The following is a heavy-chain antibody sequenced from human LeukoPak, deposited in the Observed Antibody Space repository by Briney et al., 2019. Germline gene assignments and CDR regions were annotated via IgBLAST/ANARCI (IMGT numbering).Heavy chain of an antibody. D-gene: IGHD2-2*01. CDR3: ARVSTPPNYYYYYGMDV. CDR1: GGTFSSYA. Sequence: SVKVSCTASGGTFSSYAISWVRPAPGQGLEWMGGIIPIFGTANYAQKFQGRVTITADESTSTAYMELSSLRSEDTAVYYCARVSTPPNYYYYYGMDVWGQGTTVTVSS. V-gene: IGHV1-69*13. CDR2: IIPIFGTA. J-gene: IGHJ6*02.